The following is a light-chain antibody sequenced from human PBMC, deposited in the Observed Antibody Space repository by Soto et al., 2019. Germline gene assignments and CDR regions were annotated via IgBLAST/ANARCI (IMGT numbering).Light chain of an antibody. V-gene: IGLV2-14*01. J-gene: IGLJ2*01. CDR2: DVS. CDR3: SSYTTRSTHVV. Sequence: QSALTQPASVSGSPGQSITISCTGTSSDVGSYNYVSWYQQYPGKAPQLMIYDVSNRPSGVSYRFSGSKSGNTASLTISGRQAEDEADYYCSSYTTRSTHVVFGGGTKMTVL. CDR1: SSDVGSYNY.